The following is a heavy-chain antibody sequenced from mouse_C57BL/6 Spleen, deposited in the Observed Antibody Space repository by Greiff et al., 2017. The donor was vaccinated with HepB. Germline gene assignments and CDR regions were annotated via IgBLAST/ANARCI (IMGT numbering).Heavy chain of an antibody. D-gene: IGHD2-2*01. CDR1: GFSLTSYG. CDR3: ARHYAYDVGWYFDV. Sequence: QVQLKESGPGLVAPSQSLSITCTASGFSLTSYGVHWVRQPPGKGLEWLVVIWSDGSTTYNSALKSRLSICKDNSKSQVFLKMYSLQTDDTAMYYCARHYAYDVGWYFDVWGTGTTVTVSS. CDR2: IWSDGST. V-gene: IGHV2-6-1*01. J-gene: IGHJ1*03.